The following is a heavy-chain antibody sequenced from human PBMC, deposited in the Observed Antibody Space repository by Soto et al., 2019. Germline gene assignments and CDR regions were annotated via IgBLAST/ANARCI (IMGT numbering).Heavy chain of an antibody. V-gene: IGHV3-23*01. CDR3: ARVEDDYLWGSYRYTPDY. J-gene: IGHJ4*02. CDR2: ISGSGGST. D-gene: IGHD3-16*02. Sequence: GGSLRLSCAASGFTFSSYAMSWVRQAPGKGLEWVSAISGSGGSTYYADSVKGRFTISRDNSKNTLYLQMNSLRAEDTAVYYCARVEDDYLWGSYRYTPDYWGQGTLVTVSS. CDR1: GFTFSSYA.